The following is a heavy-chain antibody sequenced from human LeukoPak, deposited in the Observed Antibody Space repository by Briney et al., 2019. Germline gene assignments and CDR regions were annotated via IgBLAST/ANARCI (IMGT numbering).Heavy chain of an antibody. CDR1: GYTLTELS. V-gene: IGHV1-24*01. CDR2: FDPEDGET. J-gene: IGHJ4*02. Sequence: GASVKVSCKVSGYTLTELSMHWVRQAPGKGPEWMGGFDPEDGETIYAQKFQGRVTMTEDTSTDTAYMELSSLRSEDTAVYYCATSITGTTQVDYWGQGTLVTVSS. D-gene: IGHD1-7*01. CDR3: ATSITGTTQVDY.